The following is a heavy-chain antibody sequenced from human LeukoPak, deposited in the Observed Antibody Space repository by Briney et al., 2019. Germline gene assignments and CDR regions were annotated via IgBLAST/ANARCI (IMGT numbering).Heavy chain of an antibody. CDR3: VRSPNGIDV. CDR1: GFTFSSYA. J-gene: IGHJ6*02. V-gene: IGHV3-30-3*01. CDR2: ISYDGSNK. Sequence: GGSLRLSCAASGFTFSSYAMHWVRQAPGKGLEWVAVISYDGSNKYYADSVKGRFTISRDNSKNTLYLQMNSLRAEDTAVYYCVRSPNGIDVWGQGTTVTVSS.